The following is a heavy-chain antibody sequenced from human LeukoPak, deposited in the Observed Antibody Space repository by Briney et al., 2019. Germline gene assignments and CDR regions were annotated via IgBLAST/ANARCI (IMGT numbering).Heavy chain of an antibody. CDR1: GYSISSGYY. D-gene: IGHD3-22*01. CDR3: ARHKYYDSSGPILGGFDY. J-gene: IGHJ4*02. Sequence: SETLSLTCTVAGYSISSGYYWGWIRQPPGKGLEWIGSIYHSGSTYYNPSLKSRVTMSVDTSKNQFSLKLSSVTAADTAVYYCARHKYYDSSGPILGGFDYWGQGTLVTVSS. CDR2: IYHSGST. V-gene: IGHV4-38-2*02.